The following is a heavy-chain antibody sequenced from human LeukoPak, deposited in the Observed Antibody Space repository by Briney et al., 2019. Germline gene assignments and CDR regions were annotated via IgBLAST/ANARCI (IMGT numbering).Heavy chain of an antibody. CDR2: MNPNSGNT. V-gene: IGHV1-8*02. D-gene: IGHD1-1*01. CDR1: GYSFTNND. CDR3: ARDVGTGTDMDV. Sequence: ASVKVSCKASGYSFTNNDINWVRQAAGQGLEWMGWMNPNSGNTASAQKFQGRVTMTRDTSISTAYMELSSLRSEDTAVYYCARDVGTGTDMDVWGNGTTVTISS. J-gene: IGHJ6*03.